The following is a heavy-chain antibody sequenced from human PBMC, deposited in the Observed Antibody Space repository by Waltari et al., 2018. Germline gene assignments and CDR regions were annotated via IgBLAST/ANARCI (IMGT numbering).Heavy chain of an antibody. CDR1: GGTFSRHS. CDR3: ASSPRPSIPPPFDF. V-gene: IGHV1-69*06. CDR2: IIPMFGTT. D-gene: IGHD2-21*01. J-gene: IGHJ4*02. Sequence: QVQLVQSGAEVKKPGSSVKVSCKASGGTFSRHSISWVRQAPGQGPEWMGGIIPMFGTTNYAQKFQGRVTITADKSTDTAYLEMSSLRSEDTAMYYCASSPRPSIPPPFDFWGQGIPVTVSS.